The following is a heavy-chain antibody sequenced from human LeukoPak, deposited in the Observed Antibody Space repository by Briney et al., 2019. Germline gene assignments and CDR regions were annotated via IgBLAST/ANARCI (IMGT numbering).Heavy chain of an antibody. J-gene: IGHJ6*03. CDR1: GFTFSTYT. CDR3: ARDSGYYMDV. Sequence: GGSLRLSCAASGFTFSTYTMNWVRQAPGKGLEWVSSISGRSSYIYYEDSVKGRFTISRDNAKNTLYLQMNSLRAEDTAVYYCARDSGYYMDVWGKGTTVTVSS. V-gene: IGHV3-21*01. CDR2: ISGRSSYI. D-gene: IGHD6-25*01.